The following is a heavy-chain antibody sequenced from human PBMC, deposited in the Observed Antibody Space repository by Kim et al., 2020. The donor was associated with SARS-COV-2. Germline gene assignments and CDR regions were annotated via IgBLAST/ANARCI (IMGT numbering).Heavy chain of an antibody. J-gene: IGHJ4*02. D-gene: IGHD3-16*01. CDR3: AKDDWGSIDH. Sequence: GGSLRLSCAASGFSFSTTAMHWVRQAPGKGLECVALISKDAEDIDYAQSVRGRFTISRDNSLKTLYLQMDSLKAEDTGLYYCAKDDWGSIDHWGEGSLV. CDR1: GFSFSTTA. V-gene: IGHV3-30-3*02. CDR2: ISKDAEDI.